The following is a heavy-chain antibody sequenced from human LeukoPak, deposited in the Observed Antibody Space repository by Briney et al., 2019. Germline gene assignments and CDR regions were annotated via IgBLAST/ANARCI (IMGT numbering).Heavy chain of an antibody. J-gene: IGHJ4*02. CDR3: TKDSVAMVTTSDY. V-gene: IGHV3-9*01. D-gene: IGHD5-18*01. CDR2: ISWNSGII. CDR1: GFTFHDYA. Sequence: PGGSLRLSCAASGFTFHDYAMHWVRQAPGKGLEWVSGISWNSGIIGYADPVKGRFTTSRDNAKNSLYLQMNSLRPEDAALYYCTKDSVAMVTTSDYWGQGTLVTVSS.